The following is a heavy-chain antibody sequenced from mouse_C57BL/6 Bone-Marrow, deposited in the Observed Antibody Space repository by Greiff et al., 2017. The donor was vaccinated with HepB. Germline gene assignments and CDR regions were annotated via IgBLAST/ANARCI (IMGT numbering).Heavy chain of an antibody. V-gene: IGHV1-81*01. D-gene: IGHD1-1*01. CDR1: GYTFTSYG. J-gene: IGHJ4*01. CDR2: IYPRSGNT. CDR3: ARSPVVATDYAMDY. Sequence: VQLQQSGAELARPGASVKLSCTASGYTFTSYGISWVKQRTGQGLEWIGEIYPRSGNTYYNEKLKGKATLTADKSSSTAYMELRSLTSEDSAVYFCARSPVVATDYAMDYWGQGTSVTVSS.